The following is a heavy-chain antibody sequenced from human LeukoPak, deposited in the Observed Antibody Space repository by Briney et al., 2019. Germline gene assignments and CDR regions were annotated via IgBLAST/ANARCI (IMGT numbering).Heavy chain of an antibody. Sequence: GASVKVSCKASGYTFTSYGISWVRQAPGQGLEWMGWISAYNGNTNYAQKLQGRVTMTTDTSTSTAYMELRSLRSDDTAVCYCARGGKYYYDSSGYYFDYWGQGTLVTVSS. V-gene: IGHV1-18*01. CDR1: GYTFTSYG. CDR2: ISAYNGNT. CDR3: ARGGKYYYDSSGYYFDY. J-gene: IGHJ4*02. D-gene: IGHD3-22*01.